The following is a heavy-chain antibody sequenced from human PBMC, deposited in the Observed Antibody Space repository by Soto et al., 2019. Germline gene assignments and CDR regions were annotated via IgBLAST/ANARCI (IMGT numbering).Heavy chain of an antibody. J-gene: IGHJ6*02. Sequence: QVQLQESGPGLVKPSGTLSLTCAVSGGSISSSNWWSWVRQPPGKGLEWIGEIYHSGSTNYNPSLKSRVTISVDKSKNQFSLKLSSVTAADTAVYYCARAGDYGDYGGQFVGYYYYGMDVWGQGTTVTVSS. D-gene: IGHD4-17*01. CDR1: GGSISSSNW. V-gene: IGHV4-4*02. CDR2: IYHSGST. CDR3: ARAGDYGDYGGQFVGYYYYGMDV.